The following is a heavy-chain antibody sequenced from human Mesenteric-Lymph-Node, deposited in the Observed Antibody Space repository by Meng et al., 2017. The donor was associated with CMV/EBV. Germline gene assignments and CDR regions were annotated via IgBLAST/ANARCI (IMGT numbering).Heavy chain of an antibody. CDR3: VGIRDGYNHP. CDR2: TYYRSKWYN. CDR1: GDSVSNSSAA. J-gene: IGHJ5*02. V-gene: IGHV6-1*01. D-gene: IGHD5-24*01. Sequence: SSGDSVSNSSAAWNWIRQSPSRGLEWLGRTYYRSKWYNDYAVSVRSRITINPDTSKNQFSLQLNSVTPEDTAVYYCVGIRDGYNHPWGQGTLVTVSS.